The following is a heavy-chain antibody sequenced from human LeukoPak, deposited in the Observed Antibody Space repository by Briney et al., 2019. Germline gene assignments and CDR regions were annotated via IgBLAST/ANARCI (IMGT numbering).Heavy chain of an antibody. CDR3: AGGDPIDY. Sequence: GGSLRLSCEASGLTVSDNYISWVRQAPGKGLEWVSIVYNSGRTYYADSVRGRFTISRDFSKNTVYLQINSLRVEDTAVYYCAGGDPIDYWGPGTLVTVSS. D-gene: IGHD2-21*01. CDR2: VYNSGRT. CDR1: GLTVSDNY. V-gene: IGHV3-53*01. J-gene: IGHJ4*02.